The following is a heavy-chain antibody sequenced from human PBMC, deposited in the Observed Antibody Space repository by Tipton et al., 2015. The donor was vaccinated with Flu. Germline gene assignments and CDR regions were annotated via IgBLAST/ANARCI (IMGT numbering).Heavy chain of an antibody. CDR2: ISPYNGNT. Sequence: QMQLVQSGAEVKKPGASVRVSCKTSGYSFYDYAISWARQTTGQGLEWMGWISPYNGNTNYAQKLQGRVTMTTDTSTSTAYMELRSLTSDDTSVYYCARPNRRKDVLTGSDFWGQGTLVTVSS. CDR3: ARPNRRKDVLTGSDF. J-gene: IGHJ4*02. V-gene: IGHV1-18*04. D-gene: IGHD3-9*01. CDR1: GYSFYDYA.